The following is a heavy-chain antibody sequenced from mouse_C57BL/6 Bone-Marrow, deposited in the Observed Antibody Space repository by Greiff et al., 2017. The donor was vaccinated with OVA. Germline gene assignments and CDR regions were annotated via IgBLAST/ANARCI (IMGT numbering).Heavy chain of an antibody. CDR1: GFNIKDDY. CDR2: IDPENGDT. J-gene: IGHJ4*01. D-gene: IGHD2-3*01. V-gene: IGHV14-4*01. CDR3: TILIYDGYSYAMDY. Sequence: EVQLQQSGAELVRPGASVKLSCTASGFNIKDDYMHWVKQRPEQGLEWIGWIDPENGDTEYASKFQGKATITADTSSNPAYLQLSSLTSEDTAVYYCTILIYDGYSYAMDYWGQGTSVTVSS.